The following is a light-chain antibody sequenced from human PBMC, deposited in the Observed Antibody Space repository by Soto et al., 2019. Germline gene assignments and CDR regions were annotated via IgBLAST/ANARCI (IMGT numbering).Light chain of an antibody. V-gene: IGLV2-23*01. CDR1: TSDVGSYNL. J-gene: IGLJ3*02. Sequence: QSALTQPASVSASPGRSITFSSTGTTSDVGSYNLVSWYQHHPGKAPKIMIYEGTKRPSGVTNRFSGSKSGNTASLTISGLQAEDEANYYCCSYAGGSSWVFGGGTKLTVL. CDR2: EGT. CDR3: CSYAGGSSWV.